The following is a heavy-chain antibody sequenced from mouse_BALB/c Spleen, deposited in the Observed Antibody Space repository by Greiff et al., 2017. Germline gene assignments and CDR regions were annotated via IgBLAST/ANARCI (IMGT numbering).Heavy chain of an antibody. CDR1: GFTFSSYY. D-gene: IGHD2-3*01. CDR2: INSNGGST. J-gene: IGHJ2*01. CDR3: ARQGDGYFDY. Sequence: DVMLVESGGGLVKLGGSLKLSCAASGFTFSSYYMSWVRQTPEKRLELVAAINSNGGSTYYPDTVKGRFTISRDNAKNTLYLQMSSLKSEDTALYYCARQGDGYFDYWGQGTTLTVSS. V-gene: IGHV5-6-2*01.